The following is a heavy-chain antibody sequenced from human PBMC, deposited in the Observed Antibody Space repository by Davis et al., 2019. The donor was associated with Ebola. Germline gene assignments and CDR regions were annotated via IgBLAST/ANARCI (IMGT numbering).Heavy chain of an antibody. V-gene: IGHV3-23*01. Sequence: GESLKISCAASGFTFSTYAMSWVRQAPGKGLEWVSTLSATGSHSYYADSVRGRFTISRDNSKSTLYLQMNSLRAEDTAVYYCTTTHGTGNHVDVWGQGTTVTVSS. CDR2: LSATGSHS. CDR1: GFTFSTYA. CDR3: TTTHGTGNHVDV. D-gene: IGHD1-14*01. J-gene: IGHJ6*02.